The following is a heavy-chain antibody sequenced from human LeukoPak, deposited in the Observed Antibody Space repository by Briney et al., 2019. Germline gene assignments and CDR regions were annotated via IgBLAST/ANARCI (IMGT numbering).Heavy chain of an antibody. CDR3: ARDFSGFDY. Sequence: SETLSLTCTVSGGSISGYYWSWIRQPPGRGLEWIGYIYYSGSTNYNPSHKSRVTISVDTSKNQFSLKLSSVTAADTAVYYCARDFSGFDYWGQGTLVTVSS. V-gene: IGHV4-59*01. CDR2: IYYSGST. CDR1: GGSISGYY. D-gene: IGHD1-14*01. J-gene: IGHJ4*02.